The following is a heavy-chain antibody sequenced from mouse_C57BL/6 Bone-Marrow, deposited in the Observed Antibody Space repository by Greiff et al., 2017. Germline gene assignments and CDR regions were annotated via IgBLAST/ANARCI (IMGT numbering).Heavy chain of an antibody. D-gene: IGHD1-3*01. Sequence: QVQLQQSGAELARPGASVKMSCKASGYTFTSYTMHWVKQRPGQGLEWIGYINPSSGYTKYNQKFKDKATLTAGKSSSTACMQLSSLTSEDSAVYYCARVGSSPFDYWGQGTALTVSS. J-gene: IGHJ2*01. CDR2: INPSSGYT. CDR1: GYTFTSYT. CDR3: ARVGSSPFDY. V-gene: IGHV1-4*01.